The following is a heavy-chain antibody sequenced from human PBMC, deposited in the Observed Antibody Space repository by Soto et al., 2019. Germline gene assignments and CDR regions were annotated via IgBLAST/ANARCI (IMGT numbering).Heavy chain of an antibody. V-gene: IGHV1-69*01. J-gene: IGHJ4*02. CDR1: GGTFSNFP. CDR3: ARPRTVATTKGYDY. Sequence: QVQLVQSGAEVKKPGSSVKVSCQASGGTFSNFPIAWVRQAPGQGLGWMGAIIPIFDTIIYAQKFQGRVTITADESASTAYMELSSLTSADTALYYCARPRTVATTKGYDYWGQGTLVTVSS. D-gene: IGHD1-1*01. CDR2: IIPIFDTI.